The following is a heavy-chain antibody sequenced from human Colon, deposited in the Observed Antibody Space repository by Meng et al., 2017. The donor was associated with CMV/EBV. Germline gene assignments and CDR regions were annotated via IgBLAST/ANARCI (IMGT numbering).Heavy chain of an antibody. D-gene: IGHD2-15*01. Sequence: GESLKISCAASEFTFDIYAVHWVRLAPGKGLEWVALISFDGSIVQYADSVKGRFTISRDNFRNTLYLQMSSLTVEDTAVYYCARGALGHCSDNDCRTAGDYWGQGTLVTVSS. J-gene: IGHJ4*02. CDR1: EFTFDIYA. CDR2: ISFDGSIV. V-gene: IGHV3-30*04. CDR3: ARGALGHCSDNDCRTAGDY.